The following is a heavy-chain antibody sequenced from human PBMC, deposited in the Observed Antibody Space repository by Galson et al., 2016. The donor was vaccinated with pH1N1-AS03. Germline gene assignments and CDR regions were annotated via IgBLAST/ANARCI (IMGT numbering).Heavy chain of an antibody. CDR1: GFTFTDFA. Sequence: SLRLSCATSGFTFTDFAVSWVRQAPGRGLEWVSATSSSGGSTYYAESVKGRFTISRDYSKNTVDLQMNSPRAEDMAVYYCAKDRNAYRLHYFSGSDVWGQGTTVIVSS. J-gene: IGHJ6*02. D-gene: IGHD1-1*01. V-gene: IGHV3-23*01. CDR3: AKDRNAYRLHYFSGSDV. CDR2: TSSSGGST.